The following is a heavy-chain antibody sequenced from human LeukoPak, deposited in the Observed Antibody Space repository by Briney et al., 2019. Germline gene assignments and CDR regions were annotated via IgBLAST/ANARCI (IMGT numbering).Heavy chain of an antibody. Sequence: SGGSLRLSCTASGLGFSGQWMNWVRQSPGQGLEWVANIKYDGSEKYYVDSVKGRFTISREDAKNSLSLQMDSVRPEDTAVYYCAFNNNFKYWGQGTLVIVSS. J-gene: IGHJ4*02. CDR1: GLGFSGQW. CDR3: AFNNNFKY. CDR2: IKYDGSEK. D-gene: IGHD1/OR15-1a*01. V-gene: IGHV3-7*01.